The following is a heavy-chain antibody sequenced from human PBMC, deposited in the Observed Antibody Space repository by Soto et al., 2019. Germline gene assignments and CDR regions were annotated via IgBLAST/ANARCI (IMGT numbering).Heavy chain of an antibody. J-gene: IGHJ3*02. CDR3: ARTYSGYDHDAFDI. D-gene: IGHD5-12*01. V-gene: IGHV1-2*04. CDR1: GYTFTGYY. Sequence: ASVKVSCKASGYTFTGYYMHWVRQAPGKGLEWMGWINPNSGGTNYAQKFKGWVTMTRDTSISTAYMELSRLRSDDTAVYYCARTYSGYDHDAFDIWGQGTMVTVSS. CDR2: INPNSGGT.